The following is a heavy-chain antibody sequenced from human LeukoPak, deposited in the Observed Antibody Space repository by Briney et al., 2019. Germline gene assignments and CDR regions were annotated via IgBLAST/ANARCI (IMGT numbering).Heavy chain of an antibody. CDR3: AKRGESSCSSTSCYEYFDY. J-gene: IGHJ4*02. CDR2: IYYSGNT. D-gene: IGHD2-2*01. V-gene: IGHV4-31*03. Sequence: SETLSLTCTVSGGSIISDNYYWSWIRQHPGKGLEWIGYIYYSGNTYFHPSLKSRVTISVDTSKNQFSLNLSSVTAADTAVYYCAKRGESSCSSTSCYEYFDYWGQGTLVTVSS. CDR1: GGSIISDNYY.